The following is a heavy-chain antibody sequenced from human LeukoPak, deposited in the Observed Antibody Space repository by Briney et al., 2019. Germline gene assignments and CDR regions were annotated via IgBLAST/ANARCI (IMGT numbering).Heavy chain of an antibody. Sequence: ASVKVSCKASRYTFTSYAIHWVRQAPGQRLEWMGWINAGNGNTKYSQKFQGRVTITRDTSASTAYMELSSLRSEDTAVYYCARDTVAGFYYFDYWGQGTLVTVSS. CDR2: INAGNGNT. D-gene: IGHD6-19*01. CDR1: RYTFTSYA. J-gene: IGHJ4*02. V-gene: IGHV1-3*01. CDR3: ARDTVAGFYYFDY.